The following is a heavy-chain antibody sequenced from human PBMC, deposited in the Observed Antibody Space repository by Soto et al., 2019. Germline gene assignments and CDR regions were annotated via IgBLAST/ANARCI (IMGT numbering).Heavy chain of an antibody. CDR3: VRDGTKNLRDWFDP. Sequence: SDTLSLPCNVSGASLDGYYCCWIRQPPGKGLEWIGRIYATGSTDYNPSLKSRLTMTVDMSKKQYSLTLRSVTAADTAMYYCVRDGTKNLRDWFDPWGQGILVTVSS. J-gene: IGHJ5*02. D-gene: IGHD1-1*01. CDR1: GASLDGYY. CDR2: IYATGST. V-gene: IGHV4-4*07.